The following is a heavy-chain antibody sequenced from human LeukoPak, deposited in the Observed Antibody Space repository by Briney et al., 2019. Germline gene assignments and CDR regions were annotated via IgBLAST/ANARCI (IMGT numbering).Heavy chain of an antibody. J-gene: IGHJ4*02. CDR1: GLTFGSYA. CDR3: ARSYSHGWYDFDF. Sequence: GGSLTLSFSLSGLTFGSYAMSWVRQAPGGGLEWVSTISGRGASTYYADSGKVRLTISTDKSKNTPYMQMNSLRAEDTAVYYCARSYSHGWYDFDFWGQETLVTVSS. CDR2: ISGRGAST. V-gene: IGHV3-23*01. D-gene: IGHD6-19*01.